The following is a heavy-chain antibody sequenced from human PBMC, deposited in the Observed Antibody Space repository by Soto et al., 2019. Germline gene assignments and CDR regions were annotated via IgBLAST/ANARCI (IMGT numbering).Heavy chain of an antibody. CDR2: IYYSGST. V-gene: IGHV4-30-4*01. CDR3: ARPTYYYDSSGGGAFDI. D-gene: IGHD3-22*01. CDR1: GGSISSGDYY. J-gene: IGHJ3*02. Sequence: SETLSLTCTVSGGSISSGDYYWSWIRQPPGKGLEWIGYIYYSGSTYYNPSLKSRVTISVDTSKNQFSLKLSSVTAADTAVYYCARPTYYYDSSGGGAFDIWGQGTMVTVSS.